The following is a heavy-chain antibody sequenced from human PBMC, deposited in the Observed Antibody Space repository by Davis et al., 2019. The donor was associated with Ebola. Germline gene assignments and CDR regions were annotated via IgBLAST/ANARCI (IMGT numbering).Heavy chain of an antibody. CDR2: IKSKTDGGTT. D-gene: IGHD2-15*01. CDR1: GFTFSSYA. Sequence: GESLKISCAASGFTFSSYAMSWVRQAPGKGLEWVGRIKSKTDGGTTDYVAPVKGRFSISRDDSKNTLYLQMNSLKTEDTAVYYCTTRIYYYGMDVWGQGTTVTVSS. CDR3: TTRIYYYGMDV. V-gene: IGHV3-15*01. J-gene: IGHJ6*02.